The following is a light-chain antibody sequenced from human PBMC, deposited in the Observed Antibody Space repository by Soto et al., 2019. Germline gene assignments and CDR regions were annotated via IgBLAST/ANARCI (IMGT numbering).Light chain of an antibody. Sequence: QSALTQPASVSGSPGQSITISCTGTSSDVGVYNYVSWYQQHPGKAPKLMIYEVNNRPSGVSNRFSGSKSGNTASLTISGLQAEDEADYYCSSYTSSSTLFVFGTGTQLTVL. CDR2: EVN. CDR3: SSYTSSSTLFV. J-gene: IGLJ7*01. V-gene: IGLV2-14*01. CDR1: SSDVGVYNY.